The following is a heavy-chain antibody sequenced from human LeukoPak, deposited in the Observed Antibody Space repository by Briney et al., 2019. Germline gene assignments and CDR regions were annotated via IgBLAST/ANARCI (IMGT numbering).Heavy chain of an antibody. CDR1: GFTFSSYG. Sequence: GGSLRLSCAASGFTFSSYGMSWVRQAPGKGLEGVSGLSGSGGSTYYADSVKGRFTISRDNSKNTLYLQMNSLRAEDTAVYYCARAAGYSYGYYFDYWGQGTLVTVSS. CDR2: LSGSGGST. V-gene: IGHV3-23*01. CDR3: ARAAGYSYGYYFDY. D-gene: IGHD5-18*01. J-gene: IGHJ4*02.